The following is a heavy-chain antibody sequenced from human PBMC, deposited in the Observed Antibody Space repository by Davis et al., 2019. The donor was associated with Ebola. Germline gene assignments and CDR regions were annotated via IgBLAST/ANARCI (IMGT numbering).Heavy chain of an antibody. D-gene: IGHD2-21*01. CDR2: IKSDGSST. CDR3: ARGIGED. CDR1: GFTFSSYW. J-gene: IGHJ4*02. Sequence: GESLKISCAASGFTFSSYWMHWVRQAPGKGLVWVSRIKSDGSSTSYADSVKGRFTISRDNAKNTLYLQMNNLRAEDTAVYYCARGIGEDWGQGTLVTVSA. V-gene: IGHV3-74*01.